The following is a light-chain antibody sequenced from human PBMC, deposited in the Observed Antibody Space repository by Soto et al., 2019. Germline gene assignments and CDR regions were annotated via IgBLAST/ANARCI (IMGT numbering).Light chain of an antibody. CDR2: GAS. V-gene: IGKV3-20*01. CDR1: QSVSSSY. Sequence: EIVLTQSPGTLSLSPGERATLSCRASQSVSSSYLAWYQQKPGQAPRLLIYGASSRATGIPDRFSGSGSGTDFTLTISSMEPEDFAVYYCQQYCSSPRFTFGHGTKVDIK. CDR3: QQYCSSPRFT. J-gene: IGKJ3*01.